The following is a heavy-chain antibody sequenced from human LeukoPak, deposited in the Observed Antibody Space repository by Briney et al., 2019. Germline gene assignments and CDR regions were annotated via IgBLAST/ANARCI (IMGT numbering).Heavy chain of an antibody. V-gene: IGHV1-2*02. CDR2: INPNSGDT. D-gene: IGHD1-26*01. CDR3: ARDLQWGPEY. J-gene: IGHJ4*02. CDR1: GYTFTGYY. Sequence: ASMKLSRKASGYTFTGYYMHWVRHAPAQGLEWMGWINPNSGDTKYAQKFQGRVTMTRDTSINTAYMELSRLRSDDTAVYYCARDLQWGPEYWGRGTLVTVSS.